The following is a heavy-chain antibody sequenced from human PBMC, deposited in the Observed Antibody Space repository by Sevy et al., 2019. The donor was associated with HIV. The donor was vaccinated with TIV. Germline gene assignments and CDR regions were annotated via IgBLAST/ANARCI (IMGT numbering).Heavy chain of an antibody. V-gene: IGHV3-23*01. J-gene: IGHJ6*02. D-gene: IGHD2-15*01. CDR2: ISASGRST. Sequence: GGSLRLSCAASGFTFSSYAMNWVRQAPGKGLEWVSSISASGRSTYYADSVEGRFTISRDNSKNTLYLQMNSLRGDDXXXXYCAKGYCSGGSCPRDYYYYGMDVWGQGTTVTVSS. CDR1: GFTFSSYA. CDR3: AKGYCSGGSCPRDYYYYGMDV.